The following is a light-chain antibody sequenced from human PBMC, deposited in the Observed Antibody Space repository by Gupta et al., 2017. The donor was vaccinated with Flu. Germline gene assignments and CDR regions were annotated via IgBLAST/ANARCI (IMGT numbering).Light chain of an antibody. J-gene: IGLJ1*01. CDR3: QVWDTTSNNYV. CDR1: KIESKS. CDR2: NDR. V-gene: IGLV3-21*03. Sequence: GKTGRITCGGKKIESKSVHWDQQKPGQAPVLIVYNDRDRHSGIPERFSGSNSGNTATLTISRVEAGDEADYYCQVWDTTSNNYVFGTGTKVTDL.